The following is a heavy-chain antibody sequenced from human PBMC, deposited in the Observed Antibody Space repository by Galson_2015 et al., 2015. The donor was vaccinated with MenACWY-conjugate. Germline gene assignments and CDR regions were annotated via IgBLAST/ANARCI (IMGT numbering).Heavy chain of an antibody. J-gene: IGHJ4*02. CDR1: GGSISSSHW. D-gene: IGHD3-10*01. CDR3: ARHYASASYFDY. CDR2: VYHNGDT. Sequence: ETLSLTCAVSGGSISSSHWWSWVRQSPGKGLEWIGSVYHNGDTYYNPSLKSRVTISVDTSNNEFSLQLRSVTAADTAVFYCARHYASASYFDYWGPGTVVTVSS. V-gene: IGHV4-4*02.